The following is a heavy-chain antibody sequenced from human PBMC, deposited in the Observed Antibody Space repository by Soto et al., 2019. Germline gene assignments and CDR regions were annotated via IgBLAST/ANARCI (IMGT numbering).Heavy chain of an antibody. Sequence: GGSLRLSCAASGFTFSSYCMHWVRQAPGKGLEWVAVISCDGSNKYYADSVKGRFTISRDNSKNTLYLQMNSLRAEDTAVYYCAKETIRYDAFDIWGQGTMVTVSS. J-gene: IGHJ3*02. D-gene: IGHD2-8*01. CDR3: AKETIRYDAFDI. CDR1: GFTFSSYC. CDR2: ISCDGSNK. V-gene: IGHV3-30*18.